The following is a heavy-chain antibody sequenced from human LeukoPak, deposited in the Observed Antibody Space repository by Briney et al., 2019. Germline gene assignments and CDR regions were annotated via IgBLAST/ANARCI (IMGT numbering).Heavy chain of an antibody. CDR1: GFTFSSYA. Sequence: GRSLRLSCAASGFTFSSYAMHWVRQAPGKGLEWVAVISYQGSNKYYADSVKGRFTISRDNSKNTAYLQMNSLKTEDTAVYYCTRQGVAVAVTGFYYYYYMDVWGKGTTVTVSS. J-gene: IGHJ6*03. CDR3: TRQGVAVAVTGFYYYYYMDV. V-gene: IGHV3-30-3*01. CDR2: ISYQGSNK. D-gene: IGHD6-19*01.